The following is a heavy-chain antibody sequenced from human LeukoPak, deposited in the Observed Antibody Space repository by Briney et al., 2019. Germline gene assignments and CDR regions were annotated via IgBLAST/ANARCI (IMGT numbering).Heavy chain of an antibody. Sequence: PSETLSLTCTVSGYSISSGYYWGWIRQPPGKGLEWIGSIYHSGSTYYNPSLKSRVTISVDTSKNQFSLKLSSVTAADTAVYYCARGYSYGYLLSSGYYYMDVWGKGTTVTVSS. J-gene: IGHJ6*03. CDR3: ARGYSYGYLLSSGYYYMDV. CDR1: GYSISSGYY. CDR2: IYHSGST. V-gene: IGHV4-38-2*02. D-gene: IGHD5-18*01.